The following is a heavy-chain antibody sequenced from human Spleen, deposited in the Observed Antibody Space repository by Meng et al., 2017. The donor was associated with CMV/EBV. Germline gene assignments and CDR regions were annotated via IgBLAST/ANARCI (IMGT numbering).Heavy chain of an antibody. J-gene: IGHJ4*02. V-gene: IGHV3-21*01. Sequence: EVQLVESGGXLVKPGGSLRLSCAASGFTFSSYGMNWVRQAPGKGLEWVSSISSSSSYIYYADSVKGRFTISRDNAKNSLYLQMNSLRAEDTAVYYCARDLGSGYGDWGQGTLVTVSS. D-gene: IGHD5-12*01. CDR2: ISSSSSYI. CDR1: GFTFSSYG. CDR3: ARDLGSGYGD.